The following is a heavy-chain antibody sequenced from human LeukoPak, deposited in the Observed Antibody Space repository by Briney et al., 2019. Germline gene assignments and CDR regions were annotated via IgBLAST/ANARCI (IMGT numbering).Heavy chain of an antibody. CDR2: INHSGST. CDR1: GGSFSGYY. Sequence: SETLSLTCAVYGGSFSGYYWSWIRQPPGKGLERIGEINHSGSTNYNPSLKSRVTISVDTSKNQFSLKLSSVTAADTAVYYCARVAAAGTWFDYWGQGTLVTVSS. CDR3: ARVAAAGTWFDY. J-gene: IGHJ4*02. D-gene: IGHD6-13*01. V-gene: IGHV4-34*01.